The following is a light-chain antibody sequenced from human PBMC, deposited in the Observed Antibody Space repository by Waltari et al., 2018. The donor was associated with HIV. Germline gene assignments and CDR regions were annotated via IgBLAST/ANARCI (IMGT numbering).Light chain of an antibody. CDR1: RSNIATHT. CDR2: NDN. J-gene: IGLJ3*02. V-gene: IGLV1-44*01. CDR3: AAWDDRLDGQGV. Sequence: HSVLTQPPSASGTPGQRVTIASSGTRSNIATHTVTWYQVIPGTAPKLLIYNDNQRPSGFPDRFSGSRAGTSASRAISGLQSEDEADYYCAAWDDRLDGQGVFGGGTTLTVL.